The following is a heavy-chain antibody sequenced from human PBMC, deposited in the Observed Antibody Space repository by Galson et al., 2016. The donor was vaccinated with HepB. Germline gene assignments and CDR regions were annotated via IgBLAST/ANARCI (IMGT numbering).Heavy chain of an antibody. V-gene: IGHV3-20*04. Sequence: SLRLSCAASGFTFDDYGMSWVRQTPGKGLEWVSGINWNGGSTGYADSVKGRFTISRVNAKNSLYLQMNSLRAEDTALYYCARAPYLYLAAAAYYFDYWGQGTLVTVSS. CDR3: ARAPYLYLAAAAYYFDY. CDR2: INWNGGST. J-gene: IGHJ4*02. D-gene: IGHD6-13*01. CDR1: GFTFDDYG.